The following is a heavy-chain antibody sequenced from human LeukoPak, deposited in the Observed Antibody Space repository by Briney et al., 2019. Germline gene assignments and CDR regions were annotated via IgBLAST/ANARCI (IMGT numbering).Heavy chain of an antibody. V-gene: IGHV3-30*04. J-gene: IGHJ4*02. CDR1: GFTFSSYA. CDR3: ATEFFVPAAWNHFDY. Sequence: GGSLRLSCAASGFTFSSYAMHGVRQAPGKGREWVAVISYDGSNKYYADSVKGRFTISRDNSKNTLYLQMNSLRAEDTAVYYCATEFFVPAAWNHFDYWGQGTLVTVSS. D-gene: IGHD2-2*01. CDR2: ISYDGSNK.